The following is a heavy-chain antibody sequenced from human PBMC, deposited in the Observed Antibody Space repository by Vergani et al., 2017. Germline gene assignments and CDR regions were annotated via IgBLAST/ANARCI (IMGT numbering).Heavy chain of an antibody. Sequence: QVQLVQSGAEVKKPGASVKVSCKASGYTFTSYAMHWVRQAPGQRLECMGWINAGNGNTKYSQKFQGRVTITRDTSASTAYMELSSLRSEDTAVYYCARVHRTCGMDIWGQGTTVTVSS. V-gene: IGHV1-3*01. CDR2: INAGNGNT. J-gene: IGHJ6*02. CDR3: ARVHRTCGMDI. CDR1: GYTFTSYA.